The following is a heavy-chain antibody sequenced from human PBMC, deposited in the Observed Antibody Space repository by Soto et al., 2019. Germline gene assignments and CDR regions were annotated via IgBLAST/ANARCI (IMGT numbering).Heavy chain of an antibody. CDR1: GFTFRTSG. CDR3: AKGGGYSYGTNDAFDI. CDR2: ISDDGSNK. Sequence: QVQLVESGGGVVQPGRSLRLSCAASGFTFRTSGMHWVRQAPGKGLEWVAVISDDGSNKYNIASVEGRFTISRDNSKNTLYLQMNSLRTEYTAVYYCAKGGGYSYGTNDAFDIWGQGTMVTVSS. V-gene: IGHV3-30*18. D-gene: IGHD5-18*01. J-gene: IGHJ3*02.